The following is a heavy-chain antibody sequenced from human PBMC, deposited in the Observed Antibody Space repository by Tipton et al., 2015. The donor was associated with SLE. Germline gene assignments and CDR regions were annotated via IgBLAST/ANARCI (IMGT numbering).Heavy chain of an antibody. CDR3: ARGGRGQQLDFDY. D-gene: IGHD6-13*01. J-gene: IGHJ4*02. CDR2: INHSGST. CDR1: GGSISSGSYY. V-gene: IGHV4-61*09. Sequence: TLSLTCTVSGGSISSGSYYWSWIRQPAGKGLEWIGEINHSGSTNYNPSLKSRVTISVDTSKNQFSLKLSSVTAADTAVYYCARGGRGQQLDFDYWGQGTLVTVSS.